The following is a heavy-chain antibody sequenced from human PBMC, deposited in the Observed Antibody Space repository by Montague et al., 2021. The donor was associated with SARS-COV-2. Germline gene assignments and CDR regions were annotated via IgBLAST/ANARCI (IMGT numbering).Heavy chain of an antibody. CDR1: GGSISSYY. CDR2: INHSGST. V-gene: IGHV4-34*01. CDR3: ARGRVAITMILVVIGHSYYFDD. Sequence: SETLSLTCTVSGGSISSYYWSWIRQPPGKGLELIGQINHSGSTNYNPSLKSRVTISVDTSKNQFSLTLRSMPAADTAVYYCARGRVAITMILVVIGHSYYFDDWGQGTLVTVSS. D-gene: IGHD3-22*01. J-gene: IGHJ4*02.